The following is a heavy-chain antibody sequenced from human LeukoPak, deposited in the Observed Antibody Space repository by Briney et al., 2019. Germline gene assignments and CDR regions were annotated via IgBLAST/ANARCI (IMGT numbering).Heavy chain of an antibody. D-gene: IGHD3-10*01. J-gene: IGHJ5*02. CDR2: IYYSGST. CDR1: GGSISSGGYY. Sequence: SETLSLTCTVSGGSISSGGYYWSWIRQHPGKGLEWIGYIYYSGSTCYNPSLKSRVTISVDTSKNQFSLKLSSVTAADTAVYYCARQSYYYGPFDPWGQGTLVTVSS. CDR3: ARQSYYYGPFDP. V-gene: IGHV4-31*03.